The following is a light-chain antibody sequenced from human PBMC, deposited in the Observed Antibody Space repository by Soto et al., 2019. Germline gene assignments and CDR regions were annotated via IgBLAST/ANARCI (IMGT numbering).Light chain of an antibody. CDR2: EDS. J-gene: IGLJ2*01. CDR3: CSYAGSSLFAL. Sequence: QSALTQPASVSGSPGQSITISCTGTSSDVGRYNLVSWYQHHPGKALKLMIYEDSQRPLGVSNRFSGSKSGNTASLTISGLQAEDEADYYCCSYAGSSLFALFGGGTKVTVL. V-gene: IGLV2-23*02. CDR1: SSDVGRYNL.